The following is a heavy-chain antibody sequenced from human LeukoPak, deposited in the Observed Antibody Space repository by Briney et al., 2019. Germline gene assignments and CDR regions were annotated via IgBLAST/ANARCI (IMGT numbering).Heavy chain of an antibody. CDR3: AKTGYSSGWLIWYFDL. CDR1: GFTFSSYS. Sequence: GGSLRLSCAASGFTFSSYSMNWLRQAPGKGLEWVSSISSSSSYIYYADSVKGRFTISIDNAKNSLYLQMNSLRAEDTAVYYCAKTGYSSGWLIWYFDLWGRGTLVTVSS. CDR2: ISSSSSYI. D-gene: IGHD6-19*01. J-gene: IGHJ2*01. V-gene: IGHV3-21*01.